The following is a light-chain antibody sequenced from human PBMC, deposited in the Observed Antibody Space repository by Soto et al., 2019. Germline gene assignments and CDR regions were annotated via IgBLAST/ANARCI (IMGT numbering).Light chain of an antibody. CDR1: SSDVAGYNF. CDR2: DVS. V-gene: IGLV2-14*03. Sequence: QSALTQPASVSGSPGQSITISCTGTSSDVAGYNFVSWYQQHPGKAPKLMIYDVSNRPSGVSSRFSGSKSGNTASLTISGLQSEDEADYYCAAWDDSLNGYVFGTGTKVTVL. CDR3: AAWDDSLNGYV. J-gene: IGLJ1*01.